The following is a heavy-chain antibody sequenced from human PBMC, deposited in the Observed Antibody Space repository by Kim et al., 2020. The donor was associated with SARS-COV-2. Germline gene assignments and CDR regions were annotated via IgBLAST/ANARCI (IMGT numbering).Heavy chain of an antibody. D-gene: IGHD3-22*01. Sequence: ADSVKGRFTISRDNSKNTLYLQMNSLRAEDTAVYYCAKSYGSSGYCEFDYWGQGTLVTVSS. V-gene: IGHV3-30*02. CDR3: AKSYGSSGYCEFDY. J-gene: IGHJ4*02.